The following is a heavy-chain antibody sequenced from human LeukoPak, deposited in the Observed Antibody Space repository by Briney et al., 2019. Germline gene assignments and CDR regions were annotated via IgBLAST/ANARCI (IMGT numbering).Heavy chain of an antibody. J-gene: IGHJ4*02. CDR3: ARRMIAVAGVVIRTLDY. CDR2: IKHDGSEK. Sequence: GGSLRLSCAASGFTFSSYWMTWVRQAPGKGLEWVANIKHDGSEKYYVDSVKGRFTFSRDNGKNLLYPQMNSLRAEDTAVYYCARRMIAVAGVVIRTLDYWGQGTLVTVSS. D-gene: IGHD6-19*01. CDR1: GFTFSSYW. V-gene: IGHV3-7*01.